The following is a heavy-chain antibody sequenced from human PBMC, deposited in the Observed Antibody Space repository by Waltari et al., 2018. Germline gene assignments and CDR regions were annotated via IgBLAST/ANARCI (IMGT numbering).Heavy chain of an antibody. CDR1: GFTFSRYW. CDR2: INYDGRQK. J-gene: IGHJ4*02. D-gene: IGHD3-10*01. V-gene: IGHV3-7*01. Sequence: EVQLVESGGGLVQPGGSLRLSCEASGFTFSRYWMSWVRQTPGKWIEWVANINYDGRQKYYVDSVTGRVAISRDNARNSVYLQMNSLRVEDTAVYYCAKSRGFEYWGQGALITVSS. CDR3: AKSRGFEY.